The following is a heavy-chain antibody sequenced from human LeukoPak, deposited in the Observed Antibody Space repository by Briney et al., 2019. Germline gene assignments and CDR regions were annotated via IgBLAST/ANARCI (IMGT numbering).Heavy chain of an antibody. J-gene: IGHJ4*02. CDR2: SDPEDGET. V-gene: IGHV1-24*01. CDR1: GYTLTELS. D-gene: IGHD6-13*01. CDR3: ATVAGTPLWYFDY. Sequence: GASVKVSCKVSGYTLTELSMHWVRQAPGKGLEWMGGSDPEDGETNYAQKFQGRVTMTEDTSTDTAYMELSSLRSEDTAVYYCATVAGTPLWYFDYWGQGTLVTVSS.